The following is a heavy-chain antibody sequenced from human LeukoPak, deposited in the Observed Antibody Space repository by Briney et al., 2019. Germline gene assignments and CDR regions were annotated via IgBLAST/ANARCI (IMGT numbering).Heavy chain of an antibody. Sequence: PGGSLRLSCEASGFTVSSNYMSWVRQAPGKGLEWVSVIYGGGSTYYADSVKGRFTISRDTSKYTLYLQMNSLRAEDTAVYYCASWPGGWYGEDSWGQGTLVTVSS. V-gene: IGHV3-53*01. D-gene: IGHD6-19*01. CDR1: GFTVSSNY. CDR3: ASWPGGWYGEDS. CDR2: IYGGGST. J-gene: IGHJ4*02.